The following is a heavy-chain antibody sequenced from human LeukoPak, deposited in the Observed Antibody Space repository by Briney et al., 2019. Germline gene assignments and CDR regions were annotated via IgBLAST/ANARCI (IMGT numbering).Heavy chain of an antibody. D-gene: IGHD7-27*01. CDR2: ISSSSSPV. V-gene: IGHV3-48*01. J-gene: IGHJ3*02. Sequence: GGSLRLSCSASGFTFSNYDMNWVRQAPGKGLEWLSQISSSSSPVYYADSVKGRFTISRDNAKNSVYLQMNSLRAEDTAVYYCARDTPITGDTDPDAFDIWGQGTMVTVSS. CDR1: GFTFSNYD. CDR3: ARDTPITGDTDPDAFDI.